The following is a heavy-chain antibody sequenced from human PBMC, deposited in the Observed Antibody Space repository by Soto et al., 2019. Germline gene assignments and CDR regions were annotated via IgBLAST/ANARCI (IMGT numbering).Heavy chain of an antibody. CDR2: ISAYQGNT. Sequence: GASVKVSCKASGYTFTSYAFSWVRQALGQGLEWMGWISAYQGNTNYAQKFQGRVTMTTDTSTNTAYMELRNLRSDDTAVYYCARNLVVPATVNWFDPWGQGTLVTVSS. J-gene: IGHJ5*02. D-gene: IGHD2-2*01. CDR3: ARNLVVPATVNWFDP. V-gene: IGHV1-18*01. CDR1: GYTFTSYA.